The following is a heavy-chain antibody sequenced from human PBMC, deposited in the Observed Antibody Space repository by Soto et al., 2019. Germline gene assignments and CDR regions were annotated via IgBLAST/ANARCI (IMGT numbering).Heavy chain of an antibody. Sequence: GGSLRLSCAASGFTFSSYSMNWVRQAPGKGLEWVSYISSSSSTIYYADSVKGRFTISRDNAKNSLYLQMNSLRDEDTAVYYCARGRNPVRGVMDIDDYWGQGTLVTVSS. CDR2: ISSSSSTI. D-gene: IGHD3-10*01. J-gene: IGHJ4*02. V-gene: IGHV3-48*02. CDR1: GFTFSSYS. CDR3: ARGRNPVRGVMDIDDY.